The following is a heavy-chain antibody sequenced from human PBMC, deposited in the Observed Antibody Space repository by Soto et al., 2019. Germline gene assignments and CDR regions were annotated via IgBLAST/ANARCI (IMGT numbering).Heavy chain of an antibody. CDR3: GAVNFFSAS. J-gene: IGHJ5*02. CDR1: GFTFSSYG. Sequence: GGSLRLSCAASGFTFSSYGMHWVRQAPGKGLEWVALISFDGSNTYYADSVKGRFTISRDNSQNTLYLQMHSLRAEDTSLYYGGAVNFFSASWGQEPLVPVP. D-gene: IGHD3-3*01. V-gene: IGHV3-30*03. CDR2: ISFDGSNT.